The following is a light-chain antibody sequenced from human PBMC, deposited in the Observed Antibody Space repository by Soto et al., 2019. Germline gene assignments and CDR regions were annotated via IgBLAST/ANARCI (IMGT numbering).Light chain of an antibody. J-gene: IGLJ1*01. CDR3: NSFTTSSTYV. V-gene: IGLV2-18*02. CDR2: EVN. Sequence: QSVLTKPDSVSGSPGQSITISCTGTSSDIGSYNRVSWYQQPPGTAPKLIIYEVNNRPSGVPDRFSGSKSGNTASLTISGLQAEDEADYYCNSFTTSSTYVFGIAIKVTVL. CDR1: SSDIGSYNR.